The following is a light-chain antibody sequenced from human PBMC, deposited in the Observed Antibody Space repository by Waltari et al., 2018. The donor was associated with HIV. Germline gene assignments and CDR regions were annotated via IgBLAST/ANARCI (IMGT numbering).Light chain of an antibody. Sequence: EMVLTQSPGTLSLSPGERATLSCRTGQSVSSRYVGWYQQKPGQAPRLLMSGAASRATGIPDRFSGRGSGTDFTLTISRLEPEDFAMDYCQHYDNSRWTFGQGTKVEIQ. V-gene: IGKV3-20*01. J-gene: IGKJ1*01. CDR3: QHYDNSRWT. CDR2: GAA. CDR1: QSVSSRY.